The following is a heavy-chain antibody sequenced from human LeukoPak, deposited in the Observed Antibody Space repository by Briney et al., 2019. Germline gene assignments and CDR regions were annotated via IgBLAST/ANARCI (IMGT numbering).Heavy chain of an antibody. D-gene: IGHD3-22*01. CDR3: ARGGMYYYDSGSGY. V-gene: IGHV1-8*01. J-gene: IGHJ4*02. CDR1: GYTLTSYD. CDR2: MNPNSGNT. Sequence: ASVKVSCKASGYTLTSYDINWVRQATGQGLEWMGWMNPNSGNTGYAQKFQGRVTMTRNTSISTAYMELSSLRSEDTAVYYCARGGMYYYDSGSGYWGQGTLVTVSS.